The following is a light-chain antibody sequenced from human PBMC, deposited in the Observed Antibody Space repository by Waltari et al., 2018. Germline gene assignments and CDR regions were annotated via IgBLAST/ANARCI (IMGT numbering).Light chain of an antibody. V-gene: IGLV1-44*01. Sequence: QSVLTQPPSASGTPGQRGTISCSGSRSNNGTNTVHWYQQLPGAAPKVLIYRNNQRPSGVPDRFSGSKSVTSASLAISGLQSEDEAAYFCASWDDSLNGPVFGGGTTLTVL. CDR2: RNN. CDR3: ASWDDSLNGPV. CDR1: RSNNGTNT. J-gene: IGLJ3*02.